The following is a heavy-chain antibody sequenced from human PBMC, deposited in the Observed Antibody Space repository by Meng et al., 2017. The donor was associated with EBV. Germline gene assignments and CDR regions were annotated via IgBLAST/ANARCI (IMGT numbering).Heavy chain of an antibody. V-gene: IGHV1-3*01. Sequence: QVKIFRSRAEVQNPGASLKVSSQASGYAFTIYILHWVRQAPGQRLEWMGWINVGVGYTKYSQKFQGRVTISGDTSATTGYMELSSLRSEDTAVYYCVRGPPVGVPGPGDYWGQGTLVTVSS. D-gene: IGHD2-21*01. CDR1: GYAFTIYI. CDR3: VRGPPVGVPGPGDY. J-gene: IGHJ4*02. CDR2: INVGVGYT.